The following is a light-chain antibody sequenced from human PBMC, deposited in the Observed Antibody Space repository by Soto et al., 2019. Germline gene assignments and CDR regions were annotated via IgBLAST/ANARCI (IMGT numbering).Light chain of an antibody. Sequence: DIQMTQSPSTLSASVGDRVTITCRASQSISSWLAWYQQKPGKAPKLLIYDASSLESGVPSRFSGSGSGTEFTLTIISLQPADFATYYCQQYKSYPYTFGQGTKLEIK. CDR1: QSISSW. CDR2: DAS. V-gene: IGKV1-5*01. CDR3: QQYKSYPYT. J-gene: IGKJ2*01.